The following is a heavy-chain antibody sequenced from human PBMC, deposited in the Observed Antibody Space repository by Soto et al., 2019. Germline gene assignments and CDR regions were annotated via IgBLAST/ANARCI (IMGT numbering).Heavy chain of an antibody. J-gene: IGHJ4*02. V-gene: IGHV4-61*05. Sequence: SETLSLTCTVSGGSISSRSYYWGWIRQPPGKGLEWIGYIYYSGSTNYNPSLKSRVTISVDTSKNQFSLKLSSVTAADTAVYYCARRYGASFDYWGQGTLVTVSS. CDR3: ARRYGASFDY. CDR1: GGSISSRSYY. D-gene: IGHD4-17*01. CDR2: IYYSGST.